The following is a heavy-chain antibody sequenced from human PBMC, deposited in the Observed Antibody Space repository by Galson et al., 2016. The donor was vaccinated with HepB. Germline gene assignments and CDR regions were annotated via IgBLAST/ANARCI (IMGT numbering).Heavy chain of an antibody. D-gene: IGHD2-15*01. V-gene: IGHV3-64D*06. Sequence: SLRLSCAASGFIFSSYTMHWVRQAPGKGLEYVSAISTNGGSTYYADSVKGRFTIPRDNSKNTLFLQMSSLRAEDTAVYYCVNSDVLYCSGGDCYPMDYWGQGTLVTVSS. J-gene: IGHJ4*02. CDR1: GFIFSSYT. CDR3: VNSDVLYCSGGDCYPMDY. CDR2: ISTNGGST.